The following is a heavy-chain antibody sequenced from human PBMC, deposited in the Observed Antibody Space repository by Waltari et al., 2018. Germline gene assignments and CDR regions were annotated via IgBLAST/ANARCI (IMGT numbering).Heavy chain of an antibody. CDR2: IKPSDSDA. Sequence: EVQLVQSGAEVKKPGESLRISCKGSGYSFTSYWISWVRQMPGKGLEWMGRIKPSDSDANETPSFQSNWTISADRSNSTAYLQWGSLQAEDNAMYYCAGLGPYSSSWWRAWLDAWGQGTLVTVSS. CDR3: AGLGPYSSSWWRAWLDA. J-gene: IGHJ5*02. D-gene: IGHD6-13*01. CDR1: GYSFTSYW. V-gene: IGHV5-10-1*03.